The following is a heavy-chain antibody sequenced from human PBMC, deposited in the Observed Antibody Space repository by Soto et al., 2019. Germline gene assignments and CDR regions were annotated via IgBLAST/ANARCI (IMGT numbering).Heavy chain of an antibody. V-gene: IGHV3-72*01. D-gene: IGHD4-17*01. CDR3: ARDHGDLGAFDI. Sequence: EVQLVDSGGGLVQPGGSLRLSCAASGFTFRDHYMDWVRQAPGEGLEWVGRIRNRADSYTTEYAASVKGRFTISRDDSENSLYLQMNSLKTADTAVYYCARDHGDLGAFDIWGQGTLVTVSS. CDR2: IRNRADSYTT. J-gene: IGHJ3*02. CDR1: GFTFRDHY.